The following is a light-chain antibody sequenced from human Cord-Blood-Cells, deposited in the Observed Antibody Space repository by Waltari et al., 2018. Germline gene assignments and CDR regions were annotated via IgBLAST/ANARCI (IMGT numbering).Light chain of an antibody. J-gene: IGLJ3*02. CDR2: EGS. CDR3: CSYAGSSTWV. Sequence: QSALTQPASVSGSHGQSNTIPCTGTSSDVGSYNLFSWYQQHPGKAPKLMIYEGSKRPSGVSNRFSGSKSGNTASLTISGLQAEDEADYYCCSYAGSSTWVFGGGTKLTVL. CDR1: SSDVGSYNL. V-gene: IGLV2-23*01.